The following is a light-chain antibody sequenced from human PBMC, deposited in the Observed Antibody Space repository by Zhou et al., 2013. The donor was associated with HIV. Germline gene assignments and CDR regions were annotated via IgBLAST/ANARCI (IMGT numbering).Light chain of an antibody. CDR3: QQSYSTPWT. Sequence: DFQMTQSPSTLSASVGDRVTITCRASQNIAKWLAWFQQKPGKVPKLLIYAASSLQSGVPSRFSGSGSGTDFTLTISSLQPEDFATYYCQQSYSTPWTFGQGTKVEIK. J-gene: IGKJ1*01. V-gene: IGKV1-39*01. CDR1: QNIAKW. CDR2: AAS.